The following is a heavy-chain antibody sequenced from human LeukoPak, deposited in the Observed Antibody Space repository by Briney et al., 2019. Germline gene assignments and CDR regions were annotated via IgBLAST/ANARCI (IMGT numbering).Heavy chain of an antibody. CDR2: IYYSGST. J-gene: IGHJ5*02. CDR3: ARERSDKEGYCSSTSCYSNWFDP. V-gene: IGHV4-39*07. D-gene: IGHD2-2*01. CDR1: GGSISSSSYY. Sequence: SETLSLTCTVSGGSISSSSYYWGWIRQPPGKGLEWIGSIYYSGSTYYNPSLKSRVTISVDTSKNQFSLKLSSVTAADTAVYYCARERSDKEGYCSSTSCYSNWFDPWGQGTLVTVSS.